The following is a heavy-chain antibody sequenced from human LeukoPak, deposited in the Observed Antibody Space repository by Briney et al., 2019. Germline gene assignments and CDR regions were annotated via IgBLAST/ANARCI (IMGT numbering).Heavy chain of an antibody. Sequence: ASVTVSFTASVYTFTNYYMHWVRQAPGQGLEWMGIITPSDGSTSYAQKFQGRVTMTRDTSTGTVYMELNSLRSEDTAMYYCARDVGVIHYFDYWGQGTLVTVSS. CDR2: ITPSDGST. CDR1: VYTFTNYY. CDR3: ARDVGVIHYFDY. J-gene: IGHJ4*02. V-gene: IGHV1-46*01. D-gene: IGHD2-21*01.